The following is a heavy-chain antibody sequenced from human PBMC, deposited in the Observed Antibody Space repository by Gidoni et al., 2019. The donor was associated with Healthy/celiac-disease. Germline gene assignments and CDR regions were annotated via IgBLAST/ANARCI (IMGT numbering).Heavy chain of an antibody. J-gene: IGHJ5*02. Sequence: QVQLQESGPGLVKPSGTLSPPCAVSGGSISSSNWWRWVRQPPGKGLEWIGEIYHSGSTNYNPSLKSRVTISVDKSKNQFSLKLSSVTAADTAVYYCARDSSDSSEENWFDPWGQGTLVTVSS. D-gene: IGHD3-22*01. CDR2: IYHSGST. V-gene: IGHV4-4*02. CDR3: ARDSSDSSEENWFDP. CDR1: GGSISSSNW.